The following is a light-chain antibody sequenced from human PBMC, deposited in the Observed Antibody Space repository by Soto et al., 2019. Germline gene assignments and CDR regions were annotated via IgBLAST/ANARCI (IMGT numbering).Light chain of an antibody. J-gene: IGKJ5*01. CDR3: QQDLRPTLT. CDR1: QSISSK. Sequence: DIQMTQSPSSLSASVGDRVTITCRASQSISSKLNWYQQKPGKVPKLLIYAASSLQSGVPSRFSGSGSGTDFTLTISSLQPEDFATYYCQQDLRPTLTFGPGTRLEIK. CDR2: AAS. V-gene: IGKV1-39*01.